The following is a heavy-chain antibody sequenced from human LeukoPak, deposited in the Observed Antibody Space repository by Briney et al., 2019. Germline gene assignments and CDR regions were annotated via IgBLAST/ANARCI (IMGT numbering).Heavy chain of an antibody. Sequence: SQTLSLTCTVSGGSISSSSYYWGWILQPPGKGLEWIGSIYYSGSTYYNPSLKSRVTISVDTSKNQFSLKLSSVTAADTAVYYCARDPGGGYFDYWGQGTLVTVSS. V-gene: IGHV4-39*07. J-gene: IGHJ4*02. CDR3: ARDPGGGYFDY. CDR1: GGSISSSSYY. CDR2: IYYSGST. D-gene: IGHD4-23*01.